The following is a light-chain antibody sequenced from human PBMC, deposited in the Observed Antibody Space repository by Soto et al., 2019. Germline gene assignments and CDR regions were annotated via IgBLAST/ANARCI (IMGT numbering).Light chain of an antibody. CDR2: YDD. CDR3: AAWDDSLNGFVV. Sequence: QSVLTQPPSVSEAPRQRVTISCSGSSSNIGNNAVNWYQQLPGKAPKLLIYYDDLLPSGVSGRFSGSKSGTSASLAISGLQSEDEADYYCAAWDDSLNGFVVFGGGTKLTVL. V-gene: IGLV1-36*01. J-gene: IGLJ2*01. CDR1: SSNIGNNA.